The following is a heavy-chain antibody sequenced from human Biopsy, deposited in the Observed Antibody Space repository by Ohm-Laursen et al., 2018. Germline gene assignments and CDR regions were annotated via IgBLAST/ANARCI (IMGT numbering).Heavy chain of an antibody. CDR2: IYYSGST. CDR3: ARATNSTGWPYYYFYGMDV. D-gene: IGHD2/OR15-2a*01. J-gene: IGHJ6*02. Sequence: SQTLSLTCTVSGGSISSDYWSWIRQTPGKGLEWIGDIYYSGSTNYNPSLKGRVTISVDTSKNQFSLRLNSVTAADTAVYYCARATNSTGWPYYYFYGMDVWGQGTTVTVSS. V-gene: IGHV4-59*01. CDR1: GGSISSDY.